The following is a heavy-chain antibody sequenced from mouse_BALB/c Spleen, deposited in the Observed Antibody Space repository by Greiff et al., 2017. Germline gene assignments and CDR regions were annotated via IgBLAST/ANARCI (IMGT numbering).Heavy chain of an antibody. D-gene: IGHD2-14*01. J-gene: IGHJ3*01. Sequence: LQQPGSELVRPGASVKLSCTASGYTFTSYCMHWVKQRHGQGLEWIGNIYPGSGSTNYDAKFKSKGTLTVDTSSSTAYMHLSSLTSEDSAVYYCTTPYYRYDGLAYWGQGTLVTVSA. CDR1: GYTFTSYC. CDR2: IYPGSGST. V-gene: IGHV1S22*01. CDR3: TTPYYRYDGLAY.